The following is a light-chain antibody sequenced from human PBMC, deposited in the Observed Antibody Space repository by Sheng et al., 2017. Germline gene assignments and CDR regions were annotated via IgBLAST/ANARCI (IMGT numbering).Light chain of an antibody. J-gene: IGKJ1*01. Sequence: EIVLTQSPGTLSLSPGERATLSCRASQSVSSSYLAWYQQNPGQAPRLLIYGASSRATGIPDRFSGSGSGTDFTLTISSLQPEDFATYYCQQSYSRPLTFGQGTKVEIQ. V-gene: IGKV3-20*01. CDR2: GAS. CDR3: QQSYSRPLT. CDR1: QSVSSSY.